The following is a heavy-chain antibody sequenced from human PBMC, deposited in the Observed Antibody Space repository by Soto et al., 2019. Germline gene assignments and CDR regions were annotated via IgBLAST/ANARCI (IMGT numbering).Heavy chain of an antibody. Sequence: GGSLRLSCAASGFTFSSYRMNWVRQAPGKGLEWVSYISSSSSTIYYADSVKGRFTISRDNAKNSLYLQMNSLRDEDTAVYHSAREGDGYKWGADYWGQGTLVTVSS. CDR3: AREGDGYKWGADY. V-gene: IGHV3-48*02. J-gene: IGHJ4*02. D-gene: IGHD5-18*01. CDR2: ISSSSSTI. CDR1: GFTFSSYR.